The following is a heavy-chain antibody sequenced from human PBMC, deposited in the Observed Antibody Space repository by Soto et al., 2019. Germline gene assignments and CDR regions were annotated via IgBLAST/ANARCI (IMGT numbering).Heavy chain of an antibody. CDR1: GGSISSSSYY. J-gene: IGHJ6*02. CDR2: IYYSGST. Sequence: SETLSLTCTVSGGSISSSSYYWGWIRQPPGKGLEWIGSIYYSGSTYYNPSLKSRVTISVDTSKNQFSLKLSSVTAADTAVYYCAMLSYSGSYYYYYGMDVWGQGTTVTVSS. D-gene: IGHD1-26*01. CDR3: AMLSYSGSYYYYYGMDV. V-gene: IGHV4-39*01.